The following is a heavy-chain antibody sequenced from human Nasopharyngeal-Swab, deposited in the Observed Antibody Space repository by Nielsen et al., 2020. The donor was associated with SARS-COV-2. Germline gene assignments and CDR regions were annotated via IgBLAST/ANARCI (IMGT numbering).Heavy chain of an antibody. J-gene: IGHJ4*02. CDR1: VFSLTSYS. CDR2: ISSSGTTI. D-gene: IGHD6-13*01. CDR3: ARRPTPSYSSKWYFDY. Sequence: GGSLRLSCAASVFSLTSYSVIWIRHPPGKGLEWVSYISSSGTTIYYTKSVKGRFTISRDTAKHSLYLQMNSLTDDDTAVYFCARRPTPSYSSKWYFDYWGQGALVTVSS. V-gene: IGHV3-48*02.